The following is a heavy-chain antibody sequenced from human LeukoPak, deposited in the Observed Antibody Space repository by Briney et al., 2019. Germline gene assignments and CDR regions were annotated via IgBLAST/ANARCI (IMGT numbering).Heavy chain of an antibody. V-gene: IGHV1-8*01. CDR2: MNPNSGNT. CDR1: GYTFTSYD. Sequence: GASVKVSYKASGYTFTSYDINWVRQATGQGLEWMGWMNPNSGNTGYAQKFQGRVTMTRDTSISTAYMELSSLRSEDTAVYYCARMSYYDRRGDNWFDPWGQGTLVIVSS. J-gene: IGHJ5*02. CDR3: ARMSYYDRRGDNWFDP. D-gene: IGHD3-22*01.